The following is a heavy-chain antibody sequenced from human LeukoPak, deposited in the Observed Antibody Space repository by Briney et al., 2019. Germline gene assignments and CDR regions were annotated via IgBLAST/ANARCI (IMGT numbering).Heavy chain of an antibody. Sequence: SETLSLTGTVSGGSISSYYWSWIRQPPGKGLEWIGYIYYSGSTNYNPSLKSRVTISVDTSKNQFSLKLSSVTAADTAVYYCARGYCSSTSCHAAFDIWGQGTMVTVSS. V-gene: IGHV4-59*08. J-gene: IGHJ3*02. D-gene: IGHD2-2*01. CDR1: GGSISSYY. CDR3: ARGYCSSTSCHAAFDI. CDR2: IYYSGST.